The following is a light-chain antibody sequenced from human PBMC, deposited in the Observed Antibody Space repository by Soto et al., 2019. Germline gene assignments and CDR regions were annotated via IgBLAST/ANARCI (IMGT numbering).Light chain of an antibody. V-gene: IGKV3-11*01. CDR2: DTS. J-gene: IGKJ5*01. Sequence: EIVLTQSPATLSLSPGERATLSCRDSQSVGSFLAWYQQKPGQAPRLIXYDTSIRATGIPARFSGSGSGTDFTLTISSLETEDFAVYYCQQRSNWPPITFGQGTRLEIK. CDR1: QSVGSF. CDR3: QQRSNWPPIT.